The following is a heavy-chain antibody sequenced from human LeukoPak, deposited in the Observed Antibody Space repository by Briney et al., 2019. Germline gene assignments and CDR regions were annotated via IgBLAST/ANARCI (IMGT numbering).Heavy chain of an antibody. CDR1: GGTFISYA. CDR2: VIPIFGTV. J-gene: IGHJ4*02. CDR3: AREVTMVRGVIINYFDY. D-gene: IGHD3-10*01. Sequence: SVKVSCKASGGTFISYAISWVRQAPGQGLEWMGGVIPIFGTVNYPQKFQGRVTITADESTSTAYMELSSLRSEDTAVYYCAREVTMVRGVIINYFDYWDQGTLVTVSS. V-gene: IGHV1-69*01.